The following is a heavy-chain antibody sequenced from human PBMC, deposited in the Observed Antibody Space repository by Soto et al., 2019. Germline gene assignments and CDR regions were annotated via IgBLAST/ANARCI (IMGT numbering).Heavy chain of an antibody. J-gene: IGHJ4*02. CDR1: GFMFSAYW. D-gene: IGHD2-15*01. CDR2: ISGGASDK. V-gene: IGHV3-7*01. Sequence: EVQLVESGGGLVQPGGSLRLSCEASGFMFSAYWMSWVRQDPRKGLEWVATISGGASDKFYVDSVKGRFTISRDDAKNSLYLQMTSLRDEDTAVYYCVREYWHRFDHWGQGTLVTVSS. CDR3: VREYWHRFDH.